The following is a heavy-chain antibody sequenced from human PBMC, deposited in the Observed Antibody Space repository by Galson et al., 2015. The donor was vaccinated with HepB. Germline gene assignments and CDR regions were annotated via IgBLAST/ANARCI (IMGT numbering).Heavy chain of an antibody. CDR1: GYTFTSYY. Sequence: SVKVSCKASGYTFTSYYMHWVRQAPGQGLEWMGIINPSGGSTSYAQKFQGRVTMTRDTSTSTVYMELSSLRSEDTAVYYCARDQVDTAMVLSEGVDWYFDLWGRGTLVTVSS. J-gene: IGHJ2*01. CDR2: INPSGGST. D-gene: IGHD5-18*01. V-gene: IGHV1-46*01. CDR3: ARDQVDTAMVLSEGVDWYFDL.